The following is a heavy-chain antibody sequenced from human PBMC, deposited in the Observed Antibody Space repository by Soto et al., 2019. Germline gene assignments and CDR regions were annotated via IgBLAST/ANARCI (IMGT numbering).Heavy chain of an antibody. J-gene: IGHJ4*02. V-gene: IGHV1-18*04. Sequence: WASVKVSCKASGYTFTSYGISWVRQAPGQGLEWMGWISAYNGNTNYAQKLQGRVTMTTDTSTSTAYMELRSLRSDDTAVYYCARVVAPFYSSGWGSSGYFDYWGQGTLVTVSS. CDR1: GYTFTSYG. CDR2: ISAYNGNT. CDR3: ARVVAPFYSSGWGSSGYFDY. D-gene: IGHD6-19*01.